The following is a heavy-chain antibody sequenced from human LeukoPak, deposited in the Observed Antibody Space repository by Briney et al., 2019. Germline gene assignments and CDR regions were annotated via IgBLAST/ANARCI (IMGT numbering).Heavy chain of an antibody. D-gene: IGHD3-16*01. CDR3: AKELRDYGYYYYYMDV. V-gene: IGHV3-23*01. Sequence: GGSLRLSCAASGFTFSSYAMSWVRQAPGKGLEWVSAISGSGGSTYYADSVKGRFTISRDNSKNTLYLQMDSLGAEDTAVYYCAKELRDYGYYYYYMDVWGKGTTVTVSS. CDR2: ISGSGGST. J-gene: IGHJ6*03. CDR1: GFTFSSYA.